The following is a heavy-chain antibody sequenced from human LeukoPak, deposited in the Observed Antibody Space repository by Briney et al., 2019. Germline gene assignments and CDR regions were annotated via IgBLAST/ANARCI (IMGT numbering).Heavy chain of an antibody. J-gene: IGHJ6*04. CDR1: GFTFSTFA. V-gene: IGHV3-74*01. CDR2: INSDGSIT. D-gene: IGHD5/OR15-5a*01. CDR3: ARDLHV. Sequence: GGSLRLSCAASGFTFSTFAMHWVRLSPEKGLVWVSRINSDGSITNYVDSVKGRFTISRDNAKNTLYLQMDSLRVEDTGIYYCARDLHVWGKGTTVTISS.